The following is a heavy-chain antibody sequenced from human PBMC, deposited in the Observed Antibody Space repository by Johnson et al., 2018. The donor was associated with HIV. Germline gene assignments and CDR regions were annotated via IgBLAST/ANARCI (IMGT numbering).Heavy chain of an antibody. Sequence: QVQLVESGGGVVQPGRSLRLSCAASGFTFSSYGMHWVRQAPGKGLEWVAVISYDGSNKYYADSVKGRFTISRDNSKNTLYLQMNSLSAEDTALYYCAKTYYDFWSGYFGAFDIWGQGTMVTVSS. CDR2: ISYDGSNK. J-gene: IGHJ3*02. CDR1: GFTFSSYG. CDR3: AKTYYDFWSGYFGAFDI. D-gene: IGHD3-3*01. V-gene: IGHV3-30*18.